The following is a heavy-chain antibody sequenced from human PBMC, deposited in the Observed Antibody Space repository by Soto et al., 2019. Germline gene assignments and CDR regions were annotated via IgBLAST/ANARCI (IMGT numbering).Heavy chain of an antibody. CDR1: GGSFSGYY. Sequence: SETLSLTCAVYGGSFSGYYWSWIRQPPGKGLEWIGEINHSGSTNYNPSLKSRVTISVDTSKNQFSLKLSSVTAADTAVYYCARATLFSGYSSSWYTTGPRIKIRTGFDYWGQGTLVTVSS. V-gene: IGHV4-34*01. CDR2: INHSGST. J-gene: IGHJ4*02. D-gene: IGHD6-13*01. CDR3: ARATLFSGYSSSWYTTGPRIKIRTGFDY.